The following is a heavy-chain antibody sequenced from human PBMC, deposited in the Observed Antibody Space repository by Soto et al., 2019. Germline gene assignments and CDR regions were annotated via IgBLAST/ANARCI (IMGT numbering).Heavy chain of an antibody. CDR2: IIPIFGTA. CDR1: GGTFSSYA. D-gene: IGHD6-19*01. V-gene: IGHV1-69*13. Sequence: SVKVSCKASGGTFSSYAISWVRQAPGQGLEWMGGIIPIFGTANYAQKFQGRVTITADESTSTAYMELSSLRSEDTAVYYCARVEDLDSSGLMGQCDYWGQGTLVTVSS. J-gene: IGHJ4*02. CDR3: ARVEDLDSSGLMGQCDY.